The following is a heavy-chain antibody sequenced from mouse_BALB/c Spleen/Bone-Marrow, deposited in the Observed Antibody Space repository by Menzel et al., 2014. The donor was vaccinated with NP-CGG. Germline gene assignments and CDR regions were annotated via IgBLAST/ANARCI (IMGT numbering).Heavy chain of an antibody. J-gene: IGHJ3*01. D-gene: IGHD2-1*01. CDR3: ASYGNSFGY. Sequence: EVKLQESGPELEKPGASVKISCKAPGYSFTGYNMNWVKQSNGKSLEWIGNIDPHYGGTSYNQKFKDKATLTVDKSSNTAYMQLKSLTSEDAAIYYCASYGNSFGYWGQGTLVTVSA. CDR2: IDPHYGGT. V-gene: IGHV1-39*01. CDR1: GYSFTGYN.